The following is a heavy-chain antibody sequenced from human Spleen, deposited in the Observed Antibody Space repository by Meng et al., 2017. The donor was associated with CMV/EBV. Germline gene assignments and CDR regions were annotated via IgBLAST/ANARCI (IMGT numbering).Heavy chain of an antibody. V-gene: IGHV1-46*01. CDR1: GFTFTTYY. D-gene: IGHD2-15*01. J-gene: IGHJ6*02. CDR3: ARPSGPDYYYAMDV. CDR2: INPSGGST. Sequence: ASVKVSCKASGFTFTTYYMHWVRQAPGQGLEWMGIINPSGGSTSYAQKFQGRVTMTRDTSTSTVYMELSTLRSEDTAVYYCARPSGPDYYYAMDVWGHGTTVTVSS.